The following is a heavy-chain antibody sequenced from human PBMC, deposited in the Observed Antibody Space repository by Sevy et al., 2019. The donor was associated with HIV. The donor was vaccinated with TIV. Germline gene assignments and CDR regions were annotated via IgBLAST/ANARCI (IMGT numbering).Heavy chain of an antibody. D-gene: IGHD3-10*01. J-gene: IGHJ4*02. CDR2: IIPIFGST. Sequence: ASVKVSCKASGGTFSDYAISWVRQAPGQGLEWMGGIIPIFGSTKYAQKFQDRVTITADKSTSTVYMELSSLRSEDSAVYFCARFKYYGLETLYCFEYWGQGTLVTVSS. CDR1: GGTFSDYA. CDR3: ARFKYYGLETLYCFEY. V-gene: IGHV1-69*06.